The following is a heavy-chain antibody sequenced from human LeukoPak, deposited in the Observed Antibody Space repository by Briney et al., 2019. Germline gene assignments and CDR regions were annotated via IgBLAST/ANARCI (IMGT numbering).Heavy chain of an antibody. D-gene: IGHD3-3*01. CDR1: GFTFSSYA. V-gene: IGHV3-23*01. CDR2: ISGSGGST. J-gene: IGHJ3*02. CDR3: AREPHSQNTIFGVVDAFDI. Sequence: PGGSLRLSCAASGFTFSSYAMSWVRQAPGKGLELVSAISGSGGSTYYADSVKGRFTISRDNSKNTLYLQMNSLRAEDTAVYYCAREPHSQNTIFGVVDAFDIWGQGTMVTVSS.